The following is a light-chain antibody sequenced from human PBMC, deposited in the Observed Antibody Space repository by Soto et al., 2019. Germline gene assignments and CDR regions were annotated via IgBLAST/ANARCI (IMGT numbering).Light chain of an antibody. CDR1: SSDVGSYNL. V-gene: IGLV2-23*01. CDR3: CSYAGSSTWV. CDR2: EAS. J-gene: IGLJ3*02. Sequence: QSALTQPASVSGSPGQSITISCTGTSSDVGSYNLVSWYQQHPGKAPKLMIYEASKRPSGVSSRFSGSKSGNMASLTISGLQAEDEADYYCCSYAGSSTWVFGGGTKLTVL.